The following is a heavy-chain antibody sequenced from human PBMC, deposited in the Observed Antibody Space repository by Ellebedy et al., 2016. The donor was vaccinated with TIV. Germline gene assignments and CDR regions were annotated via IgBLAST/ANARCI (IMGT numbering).Heavy chain of an antibody. Sequence: GESLKISCEASGFTFSDYYMSWVRQAPGKGPECVAYISNSGDKIYYADSVKGRFTISRDNTKNMLYLDMRHLRDEDTAVYYCVREASIGGTVFFDHWGQGALVIVSS. V-gene: IGHV3-11*04. CDR3: VREASIGGTVFFDH. CDR2: ISNSGDKI. D-gene: IGHD3-16*01. CDR1: GFTFSDYY. J-gene: IGHJ4*02.